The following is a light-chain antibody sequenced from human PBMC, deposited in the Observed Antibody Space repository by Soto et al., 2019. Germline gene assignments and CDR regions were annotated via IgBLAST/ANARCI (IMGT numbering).Light chain of an antibody. CDR2: RNN. V-gene: IGLV1-47*01. CDR3: AAWDDSLGVV. CDR1: XXNIGSNY. J-gene: IGLJ2*01. Sequence: QSVLTQAPSASGTPGQRVTIXXSGSXXNIGSNYVYWYQQLPGTAPKLLIYRNNQRPSGVPDRFSGSKSGTSASLAISGLRSEDEADYYCAAWDDSLGVVFGGGTKLTVL.